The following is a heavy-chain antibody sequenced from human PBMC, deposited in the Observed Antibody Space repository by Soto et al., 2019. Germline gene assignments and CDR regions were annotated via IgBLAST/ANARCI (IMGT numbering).Heavy chain of an antibody. D-gene: IGHD6-6*01. CDR2: IYHNGHT. CDR3: ARDSSYGLFDY. V-gene: IGHV4-31*03. Sequence: ASETLSLTCTVSGGSISNNAHYWSWVRQHPVRGLEWMGYIYHNGHTSYNPSLKGRAIISVDTSKNQFSLNLRYVTAADTAVYFCARDSSYGLFDYWGQGTLVTVSS. J-gene: IGHJ4*02. CDR1: GGSISNNAHY.